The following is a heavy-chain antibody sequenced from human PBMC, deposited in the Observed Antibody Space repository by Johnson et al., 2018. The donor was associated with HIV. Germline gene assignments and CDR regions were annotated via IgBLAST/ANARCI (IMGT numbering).Heavy chain of an antibody. CDR1: GFTFSSYG. Sequence: VQLVESGGGVVQPGRSLRLSCAASGFTFSSYGMHWVRQAPGKGLESVAVISYDGSNKYYADSVKGRFTISRDNAKNSLYQQMNSLRAEDTAVYYCARDFGGYCAKEGRYVEGAFDIWGQGTEFTVSS. V-gene: IGHV3-30*19. CDR3: ARDFGGYCAKEGRYVEGAFDI. D-gene: IGHD2-21*02. J-gene: IGHJ3*02. CDR2: ISYDGSNK.